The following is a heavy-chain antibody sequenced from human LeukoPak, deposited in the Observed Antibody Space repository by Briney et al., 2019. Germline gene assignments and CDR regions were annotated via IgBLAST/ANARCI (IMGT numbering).Heavy chain of an antibody. CDR2: ISAYNGNT. CDR1: GYTFKSYG. V-gene: IGHV1-18*04. J-gene: IGHJ4*02. Sequence: ASVKVSCKASGYTFKSYGLRWVPQAPGRGREGMGWISAYNGNTNYAQKPQGRVTMTTDTSTSTAYMQLRSLRSDDPAVYYCARERFQWLAHFDYWGQGPLLTVSS. D-gene: IGHD6-19*01. CDR3: ARERFQWLAHFDY.